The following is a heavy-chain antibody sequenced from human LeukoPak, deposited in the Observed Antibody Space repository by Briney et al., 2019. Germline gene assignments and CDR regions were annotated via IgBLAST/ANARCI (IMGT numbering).Heavy chain of an antibody. D-gene: IGHD2-2*01. CDR1: GYTFTGYY. CDR3: AIVYRRTRRYCSSTSCFTHWFDP. J-gene: IGHJ5*02. CDR2: INPNSGGT. Sequence: ASVKVSCKASGYTFTGYYMHWVRQAPGQGLEWMGWINPNSGGTNYAQKFQGRVTMARDTSISTASMELSRLRSDDTAVYYCAIVYRRTRRYCSSTSCFTHWFDPWRQGTLVTVSS. V-gene: IGHV1-2*02.